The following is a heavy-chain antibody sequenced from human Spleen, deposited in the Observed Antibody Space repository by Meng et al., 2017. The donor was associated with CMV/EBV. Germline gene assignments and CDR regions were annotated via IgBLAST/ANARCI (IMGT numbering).Heavy chain of an antibody. J-gene: IGHJ4*02. CDR2: IVPMLGVA. D-gene: IGHD3-3*01. CDR3: ARGGRSIRFLEWIYYFDY. V-gene: IGHV1-69*10. CDR1: RGTFSSYG. Sequence: SVKVSCKASRGTFSSYGISWVRQAPGQGLEWMGGIVPMLGVANYAQNVQGRVTFTADKSTNTAYMELGSLRSEDTAVYYCARGGRSIRFLEWIYYFDYWGQGTLVTVSS.